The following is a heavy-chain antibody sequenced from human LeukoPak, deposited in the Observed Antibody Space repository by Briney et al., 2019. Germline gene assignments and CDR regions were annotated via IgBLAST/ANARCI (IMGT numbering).Heavy chain of an antibody. V-gene: IGHV1-18*01. J-gene: IGHJ6*03. CDR3: ARSVGGRDYYYYYMDV. Sequence: ASVKVSCKASGYTFTSYGISWVRQAPGQGLEWMGWISAYNGNTNYAQKLQGRVTMTTDTSTSTAYMELRSLRSDDTAVYYCARSVGGRDYYYYYMDVWGKGTTVTVSS. CDR2: ISAYNGNT. D-gene: IGHD1-26*01. CDR1: GYTFTSYG.